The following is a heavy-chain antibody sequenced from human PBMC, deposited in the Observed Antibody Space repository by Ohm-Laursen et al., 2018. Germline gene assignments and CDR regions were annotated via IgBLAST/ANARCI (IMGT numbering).Heavy chain of an antibody. CDR1: GYTFTSYD. Sequence: GSSVKVSCKASGYTFTSYDINWVRQAPGQGLEWMAIINPSSGSATYAQDFQGRVTMTRDTSTSIVYMELSTLRSEDTALYYCARSRYMDVWGQGTTVTVSS. CDR3: ARSRYMDV. J-gene: IGHJ6*03. CDR2: INPSSGSA. V-gene: IGHV1-46*01.